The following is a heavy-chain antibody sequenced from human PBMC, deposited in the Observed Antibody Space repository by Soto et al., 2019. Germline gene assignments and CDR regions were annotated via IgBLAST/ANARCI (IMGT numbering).Heavy chain of an antibody. CDR2: IYYIGST. D-gene: IGHD2-2*01. J-gene: IGHJ5*02. Sequence: LSLTCTVSGGSISSYYWSWIRQPPGKGLEWIGYIYYIGSTNYNPSLKSRVTISVDTSKNQFSLKLSSVTAADTAVYYCARGLRRQLLNWFDPWGQGTLVTVSS. CDR1: GGSISSYY. CDR3: ARGLRRQLLNWFDP. V-gene: IGHV4-59*01.